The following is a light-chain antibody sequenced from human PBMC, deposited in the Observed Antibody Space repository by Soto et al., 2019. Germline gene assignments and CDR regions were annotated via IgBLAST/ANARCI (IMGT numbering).Light chain of an antibody. V-gene: IGLV2-14*01. Sequence: QSVLTHPASVYGSPGQSITISCTRTSSDVGAYNYVSWFQQHPGKAPKFMIYEVSNRPSGVSNRFSGSKSGNTASLTVSGLQAEDEADYYCISYTTSSTHVFGTGTKVTVL. CDR2: EVS. J-gene: IGLJ1*01. CDR3: ISYTTSSTHV. CDR1: SSDVGAYNY.